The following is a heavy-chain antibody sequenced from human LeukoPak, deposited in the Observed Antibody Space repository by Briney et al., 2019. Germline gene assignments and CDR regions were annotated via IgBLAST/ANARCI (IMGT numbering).Heavy chain of an antibody. D-gene: IGHD4-17*01. CDR3: VKDPYGDYLRYFDY. J-gene: IGHJ4*02. V-gene: IGHV3-30*02. CDR2: IRYDGGNK. Sequence: GGSLRLSCAASGFTFSTYGMHWVRQAPGKGLEWVSLIRYDGGNKYYADSVKGRFTISRDNSKNTLYLQMNSLRAEDTAVYYCVKDPYGDYLRYFDYWGQGSLVTVSS. CDR1: GFTFSTYG.